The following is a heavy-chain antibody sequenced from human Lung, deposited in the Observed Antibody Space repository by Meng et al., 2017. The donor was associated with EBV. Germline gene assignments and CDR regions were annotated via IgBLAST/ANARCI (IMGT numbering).Heavy chain of an antibody. V-gene: IGHV3-30-3*01. D-gene: IGHD4-11*01. CDR1: GFDFDPYA. CDR2: ISDTGHNK. CDR3: AIIPYSNA. J-gene: IGHJ5*02. Sequence: QELLGDCGGGVVQPGRPLRLTCAAAGFDFDPYAVHWVRQAQGKGLEWVAVISDTGHNKYFADSVRGRFTISRDNSKNMFSLQMNSLRPGDTATYYCAIIPYSNAWGQGTLVTVSS.